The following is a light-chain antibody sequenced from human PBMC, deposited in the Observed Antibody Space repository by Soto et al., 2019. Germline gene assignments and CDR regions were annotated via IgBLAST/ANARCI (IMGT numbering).Light chain of an antibody. J-gene: IGKJ2*01. CDR1: QTIRGY. Sequence: DLPMTQSPSSLSASVGDRVTITCRASQTIRGYLNWYQQESGKAPKLLIYSGSTLQSGVPSRFSGSGSGTDFTLTISSLQPEDFALYFCQQSYDTPYTFGQGTELEI. V-gene: IGKV1-39*01. CDR3: QQSYDTPYT. CDR2: SGS.